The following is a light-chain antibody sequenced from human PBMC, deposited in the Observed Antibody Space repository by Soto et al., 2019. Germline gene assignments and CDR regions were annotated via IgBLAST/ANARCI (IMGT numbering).Light chain of an antibody. CDR3: QQYSSSPPEFT. V-gene: IGKV3-20*01. Sequence: EIVLTQSPGTLSLSPGERATLSCRARQSISSNYLAWYQQRPGQAPRLLIFGASYRATGIPDRFSGSGSGTNFIVTIRRMKPDDYEVSYCQQYSSSPPEFTFSPRTRVDSK. J-gene: IGKJ3*01. CDR2: GAS. CDR1: QSISSNY.